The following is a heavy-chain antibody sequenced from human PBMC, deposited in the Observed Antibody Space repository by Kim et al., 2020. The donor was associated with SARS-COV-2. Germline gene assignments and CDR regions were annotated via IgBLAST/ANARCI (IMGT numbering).Heavy chain of an antibody. V-gene: IGHV3-23*01. CDR3: AKDRLLWFGTLDY. D-gene: IGHD3-10*01. J-gene: IGHJ4*02. CDR2: ISGSGGST. Sequence: GGSLRLSCAASGFTFSSYAMSWVRQAPGKGLEWVSAISGSGGSTYYADSVKGLFTISRDNSKNTLYLQMNSLRAEDTAVYYCAKDRLLWFGTLDYWGQGTLVTVSS. CDR1: GFTFSSYA.